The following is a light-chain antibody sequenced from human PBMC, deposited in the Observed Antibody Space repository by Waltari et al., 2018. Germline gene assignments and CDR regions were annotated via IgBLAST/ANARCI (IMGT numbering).Light chain of an antibody. CDR1: ATFFSSN. Sequence: EVVLTQSPGTVSLSPGERVTLSCRASATFFSSNLAWYQQRPGQAPRLLIYGASKRATDTPDRFSGGGSGTDFTLTISRLEPEDFAVYYCQQYGSSPLTFGGGTKVEIK. V-gene: IGKV3-20*01. CDR3: QQYGSSPLT. J-gene: IGKJ4*01. CDR2: GAS.